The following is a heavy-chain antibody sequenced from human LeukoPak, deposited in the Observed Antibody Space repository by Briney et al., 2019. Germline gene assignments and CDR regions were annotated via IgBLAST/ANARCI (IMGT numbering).Heavy chain of an antibody. J-gene: IGHJ6*03. D-gene: IGHD2-21*01. Sequence: ASVKVSCKASGYTFTSYDINWVRQATGQGLEWMGWMNPNSGNTGYAQKFQGGVTTTRNTSISTAYMELSSLRSEDTAVYYCARSDPYYYMDVWGKGTTVTVSS. CDR1: GYTFTSYD. CDR2: MNPNSGNT. CDR3: ARSDPYYYMDV. V-gene: IGHV1-8*03.